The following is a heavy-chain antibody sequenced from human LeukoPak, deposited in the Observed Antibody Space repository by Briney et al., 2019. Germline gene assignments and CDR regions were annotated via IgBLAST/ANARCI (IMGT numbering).Heavy chain of an antibody. J-gene: IGHJ4*02. CDR1: GFTFSSYS. V-gene: IGHV3-30*18. D-gene: IGHD6-13*01. Sequence: GGSLRLSCAASGFTFSSYSMNWVRQAPGKGLEWVAVISYDGSNKYYADSVKGRFTISRDNSKNTLYLQMNSLRAEDTAVYYCAKDESSSQYYFDYWGQGTLVTVSS. CDR3: AKDESSSQYYFDY. CDR2: ISYDGSNK.